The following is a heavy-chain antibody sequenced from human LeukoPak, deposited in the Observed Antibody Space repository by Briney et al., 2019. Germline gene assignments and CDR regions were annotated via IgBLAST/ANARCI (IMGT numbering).Heavy chain of an antibody. V-gene: IGHV1-69*04. J-gene: IGHJ5*02. CDR3: ARDKYSSSSLYNWFDP. CDR1: GGTFSSYA. CDR2: IIPILGIA. Sequence: ASVKVSCKASGGTFSSYAISWVRQAPGQGLEWMGRIIPILGIANYAQKFQGRVTITADKSTSTAYMELSSLRSEDTAVCYCARDKYSSSSLYNWFDPWGQGTLVTVSS. D-gene: IGHD6-6*01.